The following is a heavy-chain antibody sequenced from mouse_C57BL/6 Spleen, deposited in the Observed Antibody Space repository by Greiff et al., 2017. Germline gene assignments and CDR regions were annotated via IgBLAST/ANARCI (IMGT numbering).Heavy chain of an antibody. Sequence: VQLQQPGAELVKPGASVKLSCTASGFNINDYYMHWVKQRPEQGLEWIGRIDPEDGETKYAPKFQGKATLTADTSSNTAYLQLSSLTSEDTAVYYCAQLGRVDYWGQGTTLTVSS. CDR3: AQLGRVDY. V-gene: IGHV14-2*01. D-gene: IGHD4-1*02. CDR1: GFNINDYY. CDR2: IDPEDGET. J-gene: IGHJ2*01.